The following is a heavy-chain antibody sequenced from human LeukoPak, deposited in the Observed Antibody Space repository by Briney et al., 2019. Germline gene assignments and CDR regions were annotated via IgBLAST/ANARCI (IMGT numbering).Heavy chain of an antibody. CDR2: INWNGGST. Sequence: GGSLRLSCEVSGFTVDDHAINWVRQAPGKVLEWVANINWNGGSTGYGDSVKGRFTISRDNTKNSVFLQMHSLRGDDTALYYCARDMLLEDAFDIWGQGTMFIVSS. D-gene: IGHD3-10*02. CDR1: GFTVDDHA. V-gene: IGHV3-20*04. CDR3: ARDMLLEDAFDI. J-gene: IGHJ3*02.